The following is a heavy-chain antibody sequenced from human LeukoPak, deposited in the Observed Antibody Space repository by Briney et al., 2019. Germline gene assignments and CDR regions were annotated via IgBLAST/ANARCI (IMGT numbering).Heavy chain of an antibody. CDR2: ISYDGSIK. D-gene: IGHD3-9*01. J-gene: IGHJ4*02. CDR3: ARDYDILTGYYFDY. V-gene: IGHV3-30*04. CDR1: GFTFSSYA. Sequence: GGSLRLSCAASGFTFSSYAMHWVRQAPGKGLEWVAVISYDGSIKYYADSVKGRFTISRDNSKNTLYLQMNSLRAEDTAVYYCARDYDILTGYYFDYWGQGTLVTVSS.